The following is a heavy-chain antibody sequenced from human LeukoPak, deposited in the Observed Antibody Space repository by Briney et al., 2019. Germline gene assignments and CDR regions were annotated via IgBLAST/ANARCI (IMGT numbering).Heavy chain of an antibody. CDR2: IKQDGSEK. D-gene: IGHD3-10*01. CDR3: ARGILNYYGSGSYYNLWY. Sequence: PGGSLRLSCAASGFTFSSYWMSWVRQAPGKGLEWVANIKQDGSEKYYVDSVKGRFTISRDNAKNSLYLQMNSLRAEDTAVYYCARGILNYYGSGSYYNLWYWGQGTLVTVSS. CDR1: GFTFSSYW. V-gene: IGHV3-7*01. J-gene: IGHJ4*02.